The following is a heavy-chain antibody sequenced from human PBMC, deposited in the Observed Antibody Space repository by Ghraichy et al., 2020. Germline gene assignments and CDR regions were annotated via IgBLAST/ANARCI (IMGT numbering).Heavy chain of an antibody. CDR3: ARQYGGGSWRLDY. CDR1: GGSISNSNYW. V-gene: IGHV4-39*01. J-gene: IGHJ4*02. CDR2: IYYSGST. Sequence: SESLSLTCTVSGGSISNSNYWWGWIRQPPGKGLEWIGSIYYSGSTHYNPSLKSLVTISVDTSKNQFSLQLSSATAADTAVYYCARQYGGGSWRLDYWGQGTLVTVSS. D-gene: IGHD3-10*01.